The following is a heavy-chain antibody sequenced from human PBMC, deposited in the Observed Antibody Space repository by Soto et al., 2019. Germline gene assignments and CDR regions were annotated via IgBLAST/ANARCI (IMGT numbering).Heavy chain of an antibody. CDR2: IFYSGTT. Sequence: SETLSLTCTVSGGSISSGGYYWSWIRQHPGKGLEWIGYIFYSGTTYYKPSLKSRVTISVDTSKNQFSLKLSSVTAADTVVYYCARENNVLPGGYFDYWGQGTLVTVSS. CDR1: GGSISSGGYY. CDR3: ARENNVLPGGYFDY. D-gene: IGHD3-10*01. V-gene: IGHV4-31*03. J-gene: IGHJ4*02.